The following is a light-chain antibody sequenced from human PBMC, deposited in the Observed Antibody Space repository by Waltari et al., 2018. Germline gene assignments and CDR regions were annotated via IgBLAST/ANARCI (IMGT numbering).Light chain of an antibody. J-gene: IGLJ3*02. CDR3: LSYTTSSILGV. V-gene: IGLV2-14*01. CDR1: SSDIGDYI. CDR2: EDG. Sequence: QSALTQPASVSGSPGQSITISCTGTSSDIGDYIVSWYQQHPGKAPKLMIWEDGSRPPGVSNRFAGSQSGNTASLTTSGLQAEDEADYYCLSYTTSSILGVFGGGTKLTVL.